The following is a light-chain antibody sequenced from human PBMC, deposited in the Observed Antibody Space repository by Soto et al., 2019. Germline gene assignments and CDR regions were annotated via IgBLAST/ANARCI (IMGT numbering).Light chain of an antibody. CDR1: QSVLYSSNNKNY. V-gene: IGKV4-1*01. Sequence: DIVMTQSPDSLAVSLGERATINRKSSQSVLYSSNNKNYLAWYQQKPGQPPKLLIYWASTRESGVPDRFSGSGSGTDFTLTISSLQAEDVAVYYCQQFYSTLPTFGQGTKVDIK. CDR2: WAS. J-gene: IGKJ1*01. CDR3: QQFYSTLPT.